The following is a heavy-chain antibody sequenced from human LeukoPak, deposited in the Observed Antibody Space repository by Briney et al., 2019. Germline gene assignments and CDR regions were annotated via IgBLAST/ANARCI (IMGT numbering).Heavy chain of an antibody. V-gene: IGHV3-9*01. D-gene: IGHD2-2*01. CDR2: ISWNSGSI. CDR3: AKGDCSSTSCYFDH. CDR1: GFTFDDYA. J-gene: IGHJ4*02. Sequence: GGSLRLSCAASGFTFDDYAMPWVRQAPGKGLERVSGISWNSGSIGYTDSVKGRFTISRDNAKNSLYLQMNSLRAEDTALYYCAKGDCSSTSCYFDHWGQGTLVTVSS.